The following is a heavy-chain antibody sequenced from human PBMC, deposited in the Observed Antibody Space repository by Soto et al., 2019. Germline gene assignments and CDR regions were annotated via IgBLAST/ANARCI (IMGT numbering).Heavy chain of an antibody. J-gene: IGHJ4*01. Sequence: SETLSLTCTVSGGSISRYYWSWSRQPPGKGLEWIGYIYYSGSTNYNPSLKSRVTISVDPSKNQFSLKLSSVTAADTSVYYCAIHGDDSIDYWGQETLFIVSS. CDR1: GGSISRYY. V-gene: IGHV4-59*08. CDR3: AIHGDDSIDY. CDR2: IYYSGST. D-gene: IGHD3-22*01.